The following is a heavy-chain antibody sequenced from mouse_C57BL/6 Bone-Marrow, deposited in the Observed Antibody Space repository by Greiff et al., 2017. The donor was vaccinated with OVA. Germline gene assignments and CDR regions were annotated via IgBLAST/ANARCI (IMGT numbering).Heavy chain of an antibody. CDR2: IDPSDSYT. Sequence: QVQLQQPGAELVMPGASVKLSCKASGYTFTSYWMHWVKQRPGQGLEWIGEIDPSDSYTNYNQKFKGKSTLTVDKSSSTAYMQLSSLTSEDSAVYYCERGEVRYYYYGRSYGYFDVWGTGTTVTVSS. CDR1: GYTFTSYW. V-gene: IGHV1-69*01. D-gene: IGHD1-1*01. J-gene: IGHJ1*03. CDR3: ERGEVRYYYYGRSYGYFDV.